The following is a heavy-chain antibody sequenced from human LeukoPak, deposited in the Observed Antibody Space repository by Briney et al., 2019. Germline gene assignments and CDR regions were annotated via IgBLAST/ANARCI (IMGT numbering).Heavy chain of an antibody. CDR1: GFTFSSYG. D-gene: IGHD3-22*01. CDR2: IRYDGSNK. V-gene: IGHV3-30*02. CDR3: ARAPTGYYYDSSGYYQDY. J-gene: IGHJ4*02. Sequence: GGSLRLSCAASGFTFSSYGMHWVRQAPGKGLEWVAFIRYDGSNKYYADSVKGRFTISRDNSKNTLYLQMNSLRAEDTAVYYCARAPTGYYYDSSGYYQDYWGQGTLATVSS.